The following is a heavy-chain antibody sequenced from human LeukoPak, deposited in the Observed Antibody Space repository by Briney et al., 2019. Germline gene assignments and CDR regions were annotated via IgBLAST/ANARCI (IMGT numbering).Heavy chain of an antibody. CDR2: IIPIFGTA. J-gene: IGHJ5*02. Sequence: SVTVSCTASGGTFSSYAISWVRQAPGQGLEWMGVIIPIFGTANYAQKFQGRVTITADESTSTAYMELSSLRSDDTAVYYCAREPYSSGWTYNWFDPWGQGTLVTVSS. D-gene: IGHD6-19*01. CDR1: GGTFSSYA. CDR3: AREPYSSGWTYNWFDP. V-gene: IGHV1-69*01.